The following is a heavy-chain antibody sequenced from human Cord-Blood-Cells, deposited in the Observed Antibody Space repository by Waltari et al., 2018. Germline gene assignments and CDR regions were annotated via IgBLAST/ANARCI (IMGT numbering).Heavy chain of an antibody. CDR1: GFTFSSYS. V-gene: IGHV3-48*01. D-gene: IGHD3-3*01. Sequence: EVQLVESGGGLVQPGGSLRLSCAASGFTFSSYSMNWVRQAPGKGLEWVSYISSSSSTIYDAYSVKGRFTIARDNAKNSLYLQMNSRGAEDTAVYYCARDLPDFWSGYYNYYYGMDVWGQGP. CDR3: ARDLPDFWSGYYNYYYGMDV. CDR2: ISSSSSTI. J-gene: IGHJ6*02.